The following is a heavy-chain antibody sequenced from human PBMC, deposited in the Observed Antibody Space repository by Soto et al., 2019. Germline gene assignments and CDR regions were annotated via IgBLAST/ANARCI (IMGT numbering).Heavy chain of an antibody. V-gene: IGHV3-23*01. CDR3: ARRGSGSYYDY. J-gene: IGHJ4*02. Sequence: EVQLLESGGGLVQPGGSLRLSCAASGFTFSNYAMNWVRQAPGKGLEWVSVISGSGDSTYYADSLKGRFTISRDNSKNTLYLQMNSLRAEDSAVYYCARRGSGSYYDYWGQGTLVTVSS. CDR2: ISGSGDST. CDR1: GFTFSNYA. D-gene: IGHD1-26*01.